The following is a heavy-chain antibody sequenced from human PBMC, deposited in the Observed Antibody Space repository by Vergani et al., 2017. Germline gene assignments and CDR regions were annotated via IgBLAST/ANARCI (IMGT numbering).Heavy chain of an antibody. D-gene: IGHD5-18*01. J-gene: IGHJ6*03. CDR1: GFTFSSYG. V-gene: IGHV3-33*01. Sequence: VQLVESGGGVVQPGRSLRLSCAASGFTFSSYGMHWVRQAPGKGLEWVAVIWYDGSNKYYADSVKGRFTISRDNSKNTLYLQMNSLRAEDTAVYYCARDSCSYGFSCYYYYMDVWGKGTTVTVSS. CDR2: IWYDGSNK. CDR3: ARDSCSYGFSCYYYYMDV.